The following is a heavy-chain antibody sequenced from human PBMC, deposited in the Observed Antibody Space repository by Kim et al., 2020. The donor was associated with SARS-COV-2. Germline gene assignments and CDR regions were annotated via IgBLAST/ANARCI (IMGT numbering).Heavy chain of an antibody. J-gene: IGHJ4*01. Sequence: GGSLRLSCAASGFTFSSYGMHWVRQAPGKGLEWVAVIWYDGSNKYYADSVKGRFTISRDNSKNTLYLQMNSLRAEHTAVYYCARGGAARITMIVVVDYWG. CDR1: GFTFSSYG. CDR2: IWYDGSNK. V-gene: IGHV3-33*01. D-gene: IGHD3-22*01. CDR3: ARGGAARITMIVVVDY.